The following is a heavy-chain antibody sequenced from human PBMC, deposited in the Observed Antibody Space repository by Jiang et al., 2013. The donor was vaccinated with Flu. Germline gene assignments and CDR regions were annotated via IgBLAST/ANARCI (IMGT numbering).Heavy chain of an antibody. CDR3: GRGDGFLVDH. J-gene: IGHJ4*02. D-gene: IGHD2-21*02. CDR1: GFTFSSSW. Sequence: QLLESGGGLVQPGGSLRLSCAGSGFTFSSSWMTWVRQAPGKGLEWVANIRQDGGEKYYVDSVKGRFTISRDNAKNSLYLQMNSLRAEDTAVYFCGRGDGFLVDHWGQGTLVTVSS. CDR2: IRQDGGEK. V-gene: IGHV3-7*03.